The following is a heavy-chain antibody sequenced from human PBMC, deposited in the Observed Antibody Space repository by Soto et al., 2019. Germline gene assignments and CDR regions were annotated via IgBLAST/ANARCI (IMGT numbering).Heavy chain of an antibody. J-gene: IGHJ4*02. D-gene: IGHD6-19*01. CDR2: IWYDGSNK. V-gene: IGHV3-33*01. CDR1: GFTFSSYG. CDR3: ARDFRPTHSSGWHPGYFDY. Sequence: GGSLRLSCAASGFTFSSYGMHWVRQAPGKGLEWVAVIWYDGSNKYYADSVKGRFTISRDNSKNTLYLQMNSLRAEDTAVYYCARDFRPTHSSGWHPGYFDYWGQGTLVTVSS.